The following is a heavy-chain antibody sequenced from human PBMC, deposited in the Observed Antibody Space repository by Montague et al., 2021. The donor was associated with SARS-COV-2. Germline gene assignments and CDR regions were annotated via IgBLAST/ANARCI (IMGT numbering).Heavy chain of an antibody. J-gene: IGHJ3*02. V-gene: IGHV4-59*01. CDR2: IYDGGAV. CDR3: VRDHPYGGPRGAYDI. Sequence: SEPLSLTCTVSGGSTTGYYWSWLRRSPGKGLEWIAYIYDGGAVNYNPSLGSRVTISTDTSKNQLSLKVNSVTAADTAVYYCVRDHPYGGPRGAYDIWGQGTVVSVSS. D-gene: IGHD4-23*01. CDR1: GGSTTGYY.